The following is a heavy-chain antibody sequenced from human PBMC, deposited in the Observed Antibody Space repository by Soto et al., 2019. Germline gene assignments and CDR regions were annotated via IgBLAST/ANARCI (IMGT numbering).Heavy chain of an antibody. CDR3: ARGIAAAGTGWFDP. V-gene: IGHV1-69*13. J-gene: IGHJ5*02. Sequence: SVKVSCKASGGTFSSYAISWVRQAPGQGLEWMGGIIPIFGTANYAQKFQGRVTITADESTSTAYMELSSLRSEDTAVYYCARGIAAAGTGWFDPWGQGTLVTVTS. CDR1: GGTFSSYA. CDR2: IIPIFGTA. D-gene: IGHD6-13*01.